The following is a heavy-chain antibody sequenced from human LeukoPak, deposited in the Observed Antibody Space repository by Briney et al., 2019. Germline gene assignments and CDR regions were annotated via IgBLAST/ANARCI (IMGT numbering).Heavy chain of an antibody. D-gene: IGHD1-1*01. CDR3: ARDATNDDAFDI. CDR1: GGTFNTYA. CDR2: IIPMFATA. J-gene: IGHJ3*02. Sequence: GASVKVSCKASGGTFNTYAISWVRQAPGQGREGMVGIIPMFATADYAQKFQSRVTITADASTSTPYMELSTLRSEDTAVYYCARDATNDDAFDIWGQGTMVTVSS. V-gene: IGHV1-69*13.